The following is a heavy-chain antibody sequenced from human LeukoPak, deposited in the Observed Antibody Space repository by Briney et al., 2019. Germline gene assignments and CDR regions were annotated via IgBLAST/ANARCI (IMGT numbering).Heavy chain of an antibody. D-gene: IGHD6-6*01. Sequence: GGSLRLSCAASGFTFSGYWMSWVRQAPGKGLEWVANIKQDGGERYYVDSVKGRFTISRDNAKNSLYLQMNSLRAEDTAVYFCAMIEQVVSNVEGGYWGQGTLVTVSS. J-gene: IGHJ4*02. CDR2: IKQDGGER. CDR1: GFTFSGYW. V-gene: IGHV3-7*01. CDR3: AMIEQVVSNVEGGY.